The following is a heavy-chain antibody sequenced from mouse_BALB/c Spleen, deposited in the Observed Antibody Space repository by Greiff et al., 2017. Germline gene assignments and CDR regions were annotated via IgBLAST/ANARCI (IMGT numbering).Heavy chain of an antibody. CDR2: ISSGSSTI. D-gene: IGHD2-1*01. V-gene: IGHV5-17*02. CDR3: ARNYGNYVGFAY. J-gene: IGHJ3*01. Sequence: EVNVVESGGGLVQPGGSRKLSCAASGFTFSSFGMHWVRQAPEKGLEWVAYISSGSSTIYYADTVKGRFTLSRDNPKNTLFLQMTSLRSEDTAMYYCARNYGNYVGFAYWGQGTLVTVSA. CDR1: GFTFSSFG.